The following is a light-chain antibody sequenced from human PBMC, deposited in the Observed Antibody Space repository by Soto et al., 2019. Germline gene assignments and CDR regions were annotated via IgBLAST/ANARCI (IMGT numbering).Light chain of an antibody. CDR2: WAS. CDR3: QQYYNTPVT. CDR1: QSVLYSSNNMNY. Sequence: DTVMTQSPDSLAVSLGERATINCKSSQSVLYSSNNMNYLAWYQQKPGQPPKLLINWASTREPGVPDRFSGSGSGTDFTLTINSLQAEDVAVYYCQQYYNTPVTFGQGTKVEVK. J-gene: IGKJ1*01. V-gene: IGKV4-1*01.